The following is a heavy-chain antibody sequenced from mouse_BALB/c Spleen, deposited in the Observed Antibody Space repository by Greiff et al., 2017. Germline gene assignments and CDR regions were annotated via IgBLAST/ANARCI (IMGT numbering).Heavy chain of an antibody. CDR3: ARGGPYAMDY. V-gene: IGHV1S135*01. CDR1: GYSFTSYY. Sequence: EVQLQQSGPELMKPGASVKISCKASGYSFTSYYMHWVKQSHGKSLEWIGYIDPFNGGTSYNQKFKGKATLTVDKSSSTAYMHLSSLTSEDSAVYYCARGGPYAMDYWGQGTSVTVSS. CDR2: IDPFNGGT. J-gene: IGHJ4*01.